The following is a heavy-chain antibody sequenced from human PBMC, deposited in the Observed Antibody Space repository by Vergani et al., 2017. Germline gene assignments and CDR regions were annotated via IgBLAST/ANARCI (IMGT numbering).Heavy chain of an antibody. CDR1: GGSISSYY. D-gene: IGHD2-2*01. CDR3: ARHCSSTSCYAEFDY. Sequence: QVQLQESGPGLVKPSETLSLTCTVSGGSISSYYWSWIRQPPGKGLEWIGYIYYSGTTNYNPSLKSRVTISVDTSKNQFSLKLSSVTAADTAVYYCARHCSSTSCYAEFDYWGQGTLVIVSS. J-gene: IGHJ4*02. CDR2: IYYSGTT. V-gene: IGHV4-59*01.